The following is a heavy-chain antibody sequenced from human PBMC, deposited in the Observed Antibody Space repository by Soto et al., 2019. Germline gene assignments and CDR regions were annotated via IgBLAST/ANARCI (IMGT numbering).Heavy chain of an antibody. CDR3: AKDASSWFYYFYGMDV. Sequence: QIQLEQSRPELRKPGASVKVSCKASGYIFSNFGIGWVRQAPGQGLEWMGWISGYNDNTNYAQKCQDRLRMTTDISTGTAYMELTTLRSEDTAVYYCAKDASSWFYYFYGMDVWGQGTTVTVSS. V-gene: IGHV1-18*01. CDR2: ISGYNDNT. J-gene: IGHJ6*02. D-gene: IGHD2-2*01. CDR1: GYIFSNFG.